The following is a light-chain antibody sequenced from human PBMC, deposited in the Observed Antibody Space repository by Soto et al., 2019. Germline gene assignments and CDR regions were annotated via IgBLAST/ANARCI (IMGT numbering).Light chain of an antibody. Sequence: EIVLTRSPGTLSLSPGETATLSCRASQRVIGSYLAWYQQKPGQAPRLLIYGASSRPTGIPDRFSGSGSGTDFTLTISRLEPEDFAVYYCQQYVSSQFTFGPGTKVDI. J-gene: IGKJ3*01. CDR2: GAS. CDR3: QQYVSSQFT. CDR1: QRVIGSY. V-gene: IGKV3-20*01.